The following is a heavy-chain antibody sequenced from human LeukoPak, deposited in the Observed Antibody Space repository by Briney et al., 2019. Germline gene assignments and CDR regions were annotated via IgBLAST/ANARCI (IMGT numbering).Heavy chain of an antibody. D-gene: IGHD3-10*01. CDR2: IYPGDFDT. CDR3: ARLRDGGVRGVIIKRRPYYFDY. CDR1: GYSFTSYW. V-gene: IGHV5-51*01. J-gene: IGHJ4*02. Sequence: GESLKISCKGSGYSFTSYWIGWVRQMPGKGLEWMGIIYPGDFDTRYSPSFQGQVTISADKSISTAYLQWSSLKASDTAMYYCARLRDGGVRGVIIKRRPYYFDYWGQGTLVTVSS.